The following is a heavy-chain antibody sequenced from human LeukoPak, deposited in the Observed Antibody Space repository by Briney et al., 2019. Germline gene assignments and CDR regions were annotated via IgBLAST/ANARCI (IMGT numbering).Heavy chain of an antibody. V-gene: IGHV5-51*01. CDR3: ARPPYYYDSSGYYLGYYFDY. CDR2: IYPGDSDT. CDR1: GYSLTSYW. D-gene: IGHD3-22*01. Sequence: GESLKISCKGSGYSLTSYWIGWVRQMPGKGLEWMGIIYPGDSDTRYSPSFQGQVTISADKSISTAYLQWSSLKASDTAMYYCARPPYYYDSSGYYLGYYFDYWGQGTLVTVSS. J-gene: IGHJ4*02.